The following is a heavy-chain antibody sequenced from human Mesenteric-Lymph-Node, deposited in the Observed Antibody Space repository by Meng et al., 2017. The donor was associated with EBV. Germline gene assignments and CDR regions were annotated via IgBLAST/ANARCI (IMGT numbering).Heavy chain of an antibody. CDR2: INAGNGNT. CDR1: GYTFTSYA. CDR3: ARGASTSWPVDY. J-gene: IGHJ4*01. Sequence: QGQVVQVGAEVKKPGASVKVSCKASGYTFTSYAMHWLRQAPGQRLEWMGWINAGNGNTKYSEKFQGRVTITRDTFASTAYMELSSLRSEDTAVYYCARGASTSWPVDYWGHGTLVTVSS. D-gene: IGHD6-19*01. V-gene: IGHV1-3*01.